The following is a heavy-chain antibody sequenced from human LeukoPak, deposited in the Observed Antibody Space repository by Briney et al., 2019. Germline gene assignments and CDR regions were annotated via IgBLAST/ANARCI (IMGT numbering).Heavy chain of an antibody. CDR1: GFTFSSYS. J-gene: IGHJ4*02. D-gene: IGHD3-22*01. CDR2: IISSSSYI. Sequence: GGSLRLSCAASGFTFSSYSMNWVRQAPGKGLEWVSSIISSSSYIYYADSVKGRFTISKDNAKNSLYLQMNSLRAEDTAVYYCARVYYDSSGYYYPDYWGQGTLVTVSS. V-gene: IGHV3-21*01. CDR3: ARVYYDSSGYYYPDY.